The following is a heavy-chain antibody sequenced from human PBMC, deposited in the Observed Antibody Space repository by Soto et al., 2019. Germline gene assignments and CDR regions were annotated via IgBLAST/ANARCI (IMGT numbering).Heavy chain of an antibody. CDR2: ISSSSSYI. J-gene: IGHJ4*02. V-gene: IGHV3-21*01. D-gene: IGHD3-22*01. Sequence: PGGSLRLSSAASGFTFSSYSMNWVRQAPGKGLEWVSSISSSSSYIYYADSVKGRFTISRDNAKNSLYLQMNSLRAEDTAVYYCARRLDCYDSSGYPDYWGQGTLVTVSS. CDR3: ARRLDCYDSSGYPDY. CDR1: GFTFSSYS.